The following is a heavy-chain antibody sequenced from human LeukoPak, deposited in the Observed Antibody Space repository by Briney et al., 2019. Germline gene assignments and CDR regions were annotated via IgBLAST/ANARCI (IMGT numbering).Heavy chain of an antibody. CDR2: INTYNGNT. CDR3: ARVVLDHYYDSSGYLGTLDY. V-gene: IGHV1-18*01. J-gene: IGHJ4*02. Sequence: ASVKVSXKASGGTFSSYAISWVRQAPGQGLEWMGWINTYNGNTNYAQKFQGRVTMTTDTSTSTAYMELRSLRSDDTAVYYCARVVLDHYYDSSGYLGTLDYWGQGTLVTVSS. D-gene: IGHD3-22*01. CDR1: GGTFSSYA.